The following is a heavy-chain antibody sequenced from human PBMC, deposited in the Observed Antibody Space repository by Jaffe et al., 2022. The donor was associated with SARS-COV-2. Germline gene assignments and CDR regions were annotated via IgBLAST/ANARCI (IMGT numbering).Heavy chain of an antibody. V-gene: IGHV1-69*02. CDR3: EYSCGGDCYSIRDYYGMDV. D-gene: IGHD2-21*02. J-gene: IGHJ6*02. CDR1: GGTFSSYT. CDR2: IIPILGIA. Sequence: QVQLVQSGAEVKKPGSSVKVSCKASGGTFSSYTISWVRQAPGQGLEWMGRIIPILGIANYAQKFQGRVTITADKSTSTAYMELSSLRSEDTAVYYCEYSCGGDCYSIRDYYGMDVWGQGTTVTVSS.